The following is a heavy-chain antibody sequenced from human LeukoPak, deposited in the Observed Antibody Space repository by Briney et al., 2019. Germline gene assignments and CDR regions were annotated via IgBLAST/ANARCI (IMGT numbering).Heavy chain of an antibody. CDR2: IYTSGST. CDR1: GGSISSYY. J-gene: IGHJ4*02. D-gene: IGHD5-24*01. V-gene: IGHV4-4*07. CDR3: ARGPGMATIKD. Sequence: PSETLSLTCTVSGGSISSYYWSWIRQPAGKGLEWIGRIYTSGSTNYNPSLKSRVTISIDTSKNQFSLKLTSVTAADTAVYYCARGPGMATIKDWGQGTLVTVSS.